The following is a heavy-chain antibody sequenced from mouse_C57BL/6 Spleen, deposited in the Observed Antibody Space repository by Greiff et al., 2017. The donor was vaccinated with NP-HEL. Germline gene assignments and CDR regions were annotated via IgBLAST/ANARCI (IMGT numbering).Heavy chain of an antibody. Sequence: QVQLQQSGAELMKPGASVKLSCKATGYTFTGYWIEWVKQRPGHGLEGIGEILPGSGSTNYNEKFKGKATFTADTSSNTAYMQLSSQTTEDSAIYYCARLSNRAWFAYWGQGTLVTVSA. D-gene: IGHD2-5*01. J-gene: IGHJ3*01. V-gene: IGHV1-9*01. CDR2: ILPGSGST. CDR1: GYTFTGYW. CDR3: ARLSNRAWFAY.